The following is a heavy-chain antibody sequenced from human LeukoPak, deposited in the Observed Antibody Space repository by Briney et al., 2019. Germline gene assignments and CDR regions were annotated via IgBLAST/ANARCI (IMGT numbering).Heavy chain of an antibody. J-gene: IGHJ4*02. CDR2: ISAYNGNT. D-gene: IGHD2-2*01. V-gene: IGHV1-18*01. Sequence: WASVTVSFTASGYTFTSYGISWVRQAPGQGLEWMGWISAYNGNTNYAQKVQGRVTMTTDTSTSTAYMELRSLTSDDTAVYYCARHPGYCSSTNCYFDYWGQGTLVTVSS. CDR1: GYTFTSYG. CDR3: ARHPGYCSSTNCYFDY.